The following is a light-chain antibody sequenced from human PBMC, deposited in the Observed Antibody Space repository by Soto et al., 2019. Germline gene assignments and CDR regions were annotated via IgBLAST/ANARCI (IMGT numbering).Light chain of an antibody. CDR3: QQYGSSPWT. Sequence: EIVLTQSPGTLSLSPGERATLSCRASQSVSSSYLAWYQQKPGQAPRLLVYGASSRATCIPDRFSGSGSGTDFTLTISRLEPEDFAVYYCQQYGSSPWTFGQGTKLDIK. V-gene: IGKV3-20*01. CDR1: QSVSSSY. J-gene: IGKJ1*01. CDR2: GAS.